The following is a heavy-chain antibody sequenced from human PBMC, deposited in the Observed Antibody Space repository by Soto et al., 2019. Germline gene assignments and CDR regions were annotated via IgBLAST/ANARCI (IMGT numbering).Heavy chain of an antibody. CDR1: GGTFSSYT. CDR3: AIGRSGTEIVVLQAATYYMDV. Sequence: QVQLVQSGAEVKKPGSSVKVSCKASGGTFSSYTISWVRQAPGHGLEWMGRIIPILGIANYAQKFQGRVTSTADKSTSTAYMELSSLRSEDTAVYYCAIGRSGTEIVVLQAATYYMDVWGKGTTVTVSS. D-gene: IGHD2-2*01. V-gene: IGHV1-69*02. CDR2: IIPILGIA. J-gene: IGHJ6*03.